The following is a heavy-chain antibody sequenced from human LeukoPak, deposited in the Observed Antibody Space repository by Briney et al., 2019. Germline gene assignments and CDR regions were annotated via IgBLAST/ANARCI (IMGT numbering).Heavy chain of an antibody. CDR2: IIPILGIA. J-gene: IGHJ6*02. V-gene: IGHV1-69*04. D-gene: IGHD3-10*01. CDR3: ARDYYGSGSPLGMDV. CDR1: GGTFSSYA. Sequence: ASVKVSCKASGGTFSSYAISWVRQAPGQGLEWMGRIIPILGIANYAQKFQGIVTNTADKSTSTAYMELSSLRSEDTAVYYCARDYYGSGSPLGMDVWGQGTTVTVSS.